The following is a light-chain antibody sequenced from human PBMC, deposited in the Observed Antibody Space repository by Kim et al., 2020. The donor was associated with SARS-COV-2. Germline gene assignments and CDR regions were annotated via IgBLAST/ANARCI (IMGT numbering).Light chain of an antibody. CDR1: QSVGSQ. CDR3: QQRDSWPRT. CDR2: DAS. V-gene: IGKV3-11*01. J-gene: IGKJ1*01. Sequence: LTPGDRVTPAYKASQSVGSQLAWYQHKSGQAPRLLTYDASSRATAIPARFSGSGSGTDFTLTISSLEPEDFAVYYCQQRDSWPRTFGQGTKVDIK.